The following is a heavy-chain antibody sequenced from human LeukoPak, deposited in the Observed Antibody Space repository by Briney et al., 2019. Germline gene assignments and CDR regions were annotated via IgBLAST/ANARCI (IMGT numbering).Heavy chain of an antibody. Sequence: PSETLSLTCTVSGGSISSYYWSWIRQPAGKGLEWIGRIYTSGSTNYNPSLKSRVTMSVDTSKNQFSLKLSSVTAADTAVYYCASAHSITIFGVATDAFDISGQGTMVTVSS. D-gene: IGHD3-3*01. CDR1: GGSISSYY. V-gene: IGHV4-4*07. CDR2: IYTSGST. J-gene: IGHJ3*02. CDR3: ASAHSITIFGVATDAFDI.